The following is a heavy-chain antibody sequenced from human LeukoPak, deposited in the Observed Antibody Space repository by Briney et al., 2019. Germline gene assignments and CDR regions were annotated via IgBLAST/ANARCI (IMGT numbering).Heavy chain of an antibody. CDR1: GASIRSSY. J-gene: IGHJ5*02. CDR2: IYYTGST. V-gene: IGHV4-59*08. Sequence: PSETLSLTCTVSGASIRSSYWSWLRQPPGKGLEWIGYIYYTGSTNSNPSLKSPVTVSLDTSKNQFSLKLSSMTAADTAVYYCARLDRSGYEMGGTWFDPWGQGTLVTVSS. D-gene: IGHD3-22*01. CDR3: ARLDRSGYEMGGTWFDP.